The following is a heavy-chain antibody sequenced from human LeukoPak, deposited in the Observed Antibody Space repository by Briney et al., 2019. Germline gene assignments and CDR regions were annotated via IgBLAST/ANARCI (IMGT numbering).Heavy chain of an antibody. CDR1: GGSISSSSYY. Sequence: PSETLSLTCTVSGGSISSSSYYWGWIRQPPGKGLEWIGYLYYTGSTNYNPSLKSRVTISGDTSKNQFSLKLSYVTAADTAVYYCARDNHGDYGGAFDYWGQGTLVTVSS. CDR2: LYYTGST. J-gene: IGHJ4*02. D-gene: IGHD4-17*01. CDR3: ARDNHGDYGGAFDY. V-gene: IGHV4-61*05.